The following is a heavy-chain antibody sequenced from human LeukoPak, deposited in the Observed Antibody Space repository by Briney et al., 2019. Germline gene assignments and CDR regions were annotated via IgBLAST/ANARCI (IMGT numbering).Heavy chain of an antibody. D-gene: IGHD6-19*01. CDR2: ISGSGGST. J-gene: IGHJ4*02. V-gene: IGHV3-23*01. CDR3: AKDGGSAVAGTGGDY. CDR1: GFTFSTYA. Sequence: GSLRLSCAASGFTFSTYAMSWVRQAPGKGLEWVSSISGSGGSTYYADSVKGRFTISRDNSKNTLYLQMNSLRAEDTAVYYCAKDGGSAVAGTGGDYWGQGTLVTVSS.